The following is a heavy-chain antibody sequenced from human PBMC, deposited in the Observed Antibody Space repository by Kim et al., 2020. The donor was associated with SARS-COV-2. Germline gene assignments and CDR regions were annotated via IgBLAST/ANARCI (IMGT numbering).Heavy chain of an antibody. Sequence: SETLSLTCTVSSGSISSGGYYWSWIRQHPGKGLEWIGYIYYSGSTYYNPSLKSRVTISVDTSKNQFSLKLSSVTAADTAVYYCARALRFLEWFISPDGGYWFDPWGQGTLVTVSS. J-gene: IGHJ5*02. CDR2: IYYSGST. V-gene: IGHV4-31*03. CDR3: ARALRFLEWFISPDGGYWFDP. D-gene: IGHD3-3*01. CDR1: SGSISSGGYY.